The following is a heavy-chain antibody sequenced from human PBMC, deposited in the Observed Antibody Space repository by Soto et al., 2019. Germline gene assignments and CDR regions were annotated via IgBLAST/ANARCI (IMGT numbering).Heavy chain of an antibody. CDR1: GGSISSGVYY. CDR2: IYYSGCT. Sequence: PSETLSLTCTVSGGSISSGVYYWSWIRQHPGKGLEWIGYIYYSGCTYYNPSLKSRVTISVDTSKNQFSLKLSSVTDADTAVYYCARATYYFDSSGYQTSVFDYWGQGTLVTVSS. V-gene: IGHV4-31*03. J-gene: IGHJ4*02. D-gene: IGHD3-22*01. CDR3: ARATYYFDSSGYQTSVFDY.